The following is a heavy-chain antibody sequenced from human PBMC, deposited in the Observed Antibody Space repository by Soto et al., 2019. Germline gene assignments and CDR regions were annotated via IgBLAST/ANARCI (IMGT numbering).Heavy chain of an antibody. J-gene: IGHJ3*02. CDR3: AKIGDSSSSGGAFDI. Sequence: PGGSLRLSCAASGFTFSSYGMHWVRQAPGKGLEWVAVISYDGSNKYYADSVKGRFTISRDNSKNTLYLQMNSLRAEDTAVYYCAKIGDSSSSGGAFDIWGQGTMVTVSS. D-gene: IGHD6-6*01. CDR1: GFTFSSYG. V-gene: IGHV3-30*18. CDR2: ISYDGSNK.